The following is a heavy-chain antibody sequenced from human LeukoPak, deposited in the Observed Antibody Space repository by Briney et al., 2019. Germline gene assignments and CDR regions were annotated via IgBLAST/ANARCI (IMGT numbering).Heavy chain of an antibody. D-gene: IGHD3-22*01. V-gene: IGHV3-23*01. J-gene: IGHJ4*02. CDR2: ISGSGGST. CDR1: GFTFSNYA. Sequence: PGGSLRLSCAASGFTFSNYAMSWVRQAPGKGLEWVSAISGSGGSTYYADSVKGRFTISRDNSKNTLYLQMNSLRAEDTAIYYCARAVWDSSGYYYDYWGQGTLVTVSS. CDR3: ARAVWDSSGYYYDY.